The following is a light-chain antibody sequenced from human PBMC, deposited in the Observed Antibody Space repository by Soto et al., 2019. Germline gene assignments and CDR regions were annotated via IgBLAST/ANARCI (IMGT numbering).Light chain of an antibody. J-gene: IGKJ4*01. CDR1: QSVSSY. V-gene: IGKV3-11*01. Sequence: EIVLTQSPATLSLSPGERATLSCRASQSVSSYLAWYQQKPGQAPRLLIYDASNRATGIPARFSGSGSGTDFTPTIRSLDPEYFAVYCFQQRSNWFTFGGGTKVEIK. CDR3: QQRSNWFT. CDR2: DAS.